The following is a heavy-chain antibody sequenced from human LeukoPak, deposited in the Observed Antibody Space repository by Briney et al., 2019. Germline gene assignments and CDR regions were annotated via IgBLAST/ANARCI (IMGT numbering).Heavy chain of an antibody. CDR1: GGSISSYY. J-gene: IGHJ5*02. CDR3: ARHTWDSGIYYDRWFDP. D-gene: IGHD1-26*01. V-gene: IGHV4-4*09. Sequence: SETLSLTSTVAGGSISSYYWSWIRHTPGKGLEWIVYTHSGGSTNYNPSLKSRVTISVDTSKQQLSLKLSSVTAADTAVYYCARHTWDSGIYYDRWFDPWGPGTLVTVSS. CDR2: THSGGST.